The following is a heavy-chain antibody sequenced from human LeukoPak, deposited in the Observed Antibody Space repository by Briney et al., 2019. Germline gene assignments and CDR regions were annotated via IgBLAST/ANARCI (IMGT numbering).Heavy chain of an antibody. CDR2: INHSGST. CDR3: ARGWAARHRYYYYYMDV. V-gene: IGHV4-34*01. D-gene: IGHD6-6*01. CDR1: GGSFSGYY. J-gene: IGHJ6*03. Sequence: SETLSLTCAVYGGSFSGYYCSWIRQPPGKGREWIGEINHSGSTNYNPSLKSLVTISVDTSKNQFSLTLSSVTAADTAVYYCARGWAARHRYYYYYMDVWGKGTTVTVSS.